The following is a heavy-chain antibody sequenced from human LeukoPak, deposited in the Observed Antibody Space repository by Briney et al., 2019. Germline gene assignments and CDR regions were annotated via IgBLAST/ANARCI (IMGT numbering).Heavy chain of an antibody. J-gene: IGHJ4*02. Sequence: SETLSLTCTVSGGSISSGDYYWSWIRQPPGKGLEWIGYIYYSGSTYYNPSLKSRVTISVDTSKNQFSLKLSSVTAADTAVYYCARTHFWSGYYVDYWGQGTLVTVSS. CDR3: ARTHFWSGYYVDY. V-gene: IGHV4-30-4*08. CDR2: IYYSGST. CDR1: GGSISSGDYY. D-gene: IGHD3-3*02.